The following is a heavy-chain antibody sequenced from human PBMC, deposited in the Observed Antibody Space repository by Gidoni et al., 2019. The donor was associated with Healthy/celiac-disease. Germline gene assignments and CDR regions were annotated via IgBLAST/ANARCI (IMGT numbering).Heavy chain of an antibody. V-gene: IGHV1-8*01. CDR3: ARGRRYYDSSGYPSAFDI. CDR2: MNPNSGNT. Sequence: QVQLVQSGAEVKKPGASVKVSCKASGYTFTSYDINWVRQATGQGLEWMGWMNPNSGNTGYAQKFQGRVTMTRNTSISTAYMELSSLRSEDTAVYYCARGRRYYDSSGYPSAFDIWGQGTMVTVSS. CDR1: GYTFTSYD. D-gene: IGHD3-22*01. J-gene: IGHJ3*02.